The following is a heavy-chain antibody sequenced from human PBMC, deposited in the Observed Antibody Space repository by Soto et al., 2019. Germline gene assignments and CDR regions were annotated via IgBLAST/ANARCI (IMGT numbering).Heavy chain of an antibody. CDR1: GFSLSTRGVG. CDR3: AQGVNARGGWSDAFDV. J-gene: IGHJ3*01. Sequence: QITLKESGPTLVKPTHTLTLTCTFSGFSLSTRGVGVGWIRQPPGKALEWLTVVFWDDGKHYSPSLKSRLTITKDTSKNQVFLIMTNIDPVDTATYYCAQGVNARGGWSDAFDVLGQGTMVTVSS. CDR2: VFWDDGK. V-gene: IGHV2-5*02. D-gene: IGHD6-19*01.